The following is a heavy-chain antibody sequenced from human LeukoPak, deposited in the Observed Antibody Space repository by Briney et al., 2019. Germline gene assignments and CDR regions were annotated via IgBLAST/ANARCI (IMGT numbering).Heavy chain of an antibody. Sequence: GESLTISCRGSGYTFSNYWMIWVRQAPGKGLEWVGNIKQDGSEKRYADSVRGRFSISRDNAQTSLYLQMNSLRAEDTAVYYCARASDPWLQLTWGQGTLVTVSS. D-gene: IGHD5-24*01. CDR3: ARASDPWLQLT. V-gene: IGHV3-7*05. J-gene: IGHJ5*02. CDR2: IKQDGSEK. CDR1: GYTFSNYW.